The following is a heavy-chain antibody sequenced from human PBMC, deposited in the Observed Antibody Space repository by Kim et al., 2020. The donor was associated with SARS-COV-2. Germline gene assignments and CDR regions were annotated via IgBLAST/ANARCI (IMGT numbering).Heavy chain of an antibody. D-gene: IGHD3-10*01. V-gene: IGHV1-3*01. Sequence: KYQQNFQGRVTLTRDTSATTAYMELTSLTFKDTAVYYCAREGSGSYNWLDPWGQGTLVTVSS. CDR3: AREGSGSYNWLDP. J-gene: IGHJ5*02.